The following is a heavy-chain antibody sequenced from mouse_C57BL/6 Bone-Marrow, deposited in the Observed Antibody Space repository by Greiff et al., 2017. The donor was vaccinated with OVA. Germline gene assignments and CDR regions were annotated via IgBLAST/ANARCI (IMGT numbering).Heavy chain of an antibody. Sequence: EVNVVESGGGLVQPGGSLKLSCAASGFTFSDYGMAWVRQAPRKGPEWVAFISNLAYSIYYADTVTGRFTISRENAKNTLYLEMSSLRSEDTAMYYCARRDYYGSSYRWWYFDVWGTGTTVTVSS. CDR1: GFTFSDYG. J-gene: IGHJ1*03. CDR2: ISNLAYSI. CDR3: ARRDYYGSSYRWWYFDV. D-gene: IGHD1-1*01. V-gene: IGHV5-15*01.